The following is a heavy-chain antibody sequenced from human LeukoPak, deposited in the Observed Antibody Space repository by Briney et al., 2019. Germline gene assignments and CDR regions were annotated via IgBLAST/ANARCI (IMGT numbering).Heavy chain of an antibody. CDR3: ARVSIAAAGTRWYFDL. Sequence: PSETLSLTCAVYGGSFSGYYWSWIRQPPGKGLEWIGEINHSGSTNYNPSLKSRVTISVDTSKNQFSLKLSSVTAADTAVYHCARVSIAAAGTRWYFDLWGRGTLVTVSS. D-gene: IGHD6-13*01. CDR2: INHSGST. CDR1: GGSFSGYY. J-gene: IGHJ2*01. V-gene: IGHV4-34*01.